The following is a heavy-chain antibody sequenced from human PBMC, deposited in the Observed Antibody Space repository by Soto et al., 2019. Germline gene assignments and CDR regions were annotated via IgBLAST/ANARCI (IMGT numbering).Heavy chain of an antibody. CDR1: GFTFFAYW. J-gene: IGHJ5*01. CDR3: ANECDYGDDAGENWFDS. D-gene: IGHD4-17*01. Sequence: EVQLVESGGGLVQPGGSLRLSCAASGFTFFAYWIHWVRQVPGKGLVWVSRINSDGSHTSYADSVRGRFTISRDNSKNTEYLKSNSLTAEDTSVYYCANECDYGDDAGENWFDSCGQGSMVAVSS. CDR2: INSDGSHT. V-gene: IGHV3-74*01.